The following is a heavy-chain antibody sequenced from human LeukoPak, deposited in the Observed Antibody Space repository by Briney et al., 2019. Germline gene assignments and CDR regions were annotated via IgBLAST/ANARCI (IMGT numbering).Heavy chain of an antibody. CDR1: GYTFTYRY. CDR3: ASNSYGYIYFDY. Sequence: ASVKVSCKASGYTFTYRYLHWVRQAPGQALEWMGWITPFNGNTNYAQKFRDRVTITRDRSMSTAYMELSSLRSEDTAMYYCASNSYGYIYFDYWGQGTLVTVSS. D-gene: IGHD5-18*01. V-gene: IGHV1-45*02. J-gene: IGHJ4*02. CDR2: ITPFNGNT.